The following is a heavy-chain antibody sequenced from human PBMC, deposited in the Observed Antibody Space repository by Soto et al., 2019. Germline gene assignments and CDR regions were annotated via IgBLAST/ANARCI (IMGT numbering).Heavy chain of an antibody. V-gene: IGHV4-30-4*08. CDR3: AKGSGYP. Sequence: PSETLSLTCTVSGDSIINHQYYWGWFRQPPGKGLEWIGFIYHSGSTSYNPSLQGRVTISVDTSQNQFSLKLTSVTAADAAVYYCAKGSGYPWGRGTLVTVSS. CDR1: GDSIINHQYY. J-gene: IGHJ5*02. CDR2: IYHSGST. D-gene: IGHD2-15*01.